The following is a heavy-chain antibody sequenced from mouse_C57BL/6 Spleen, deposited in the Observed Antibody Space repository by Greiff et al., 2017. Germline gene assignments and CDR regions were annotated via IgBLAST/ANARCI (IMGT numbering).Heavy chain of an antibody. D-gene: IGHD2-3*01. J-gene: IGHJ2*01. CDR1: GYTFTSYW. Sequence: QVQLQQPGAELVKPGASVKLSCKASGYTFTSYWMHWVKQRPGQGLEWIGMIHPNSGSTNYNEKFKSKATLTVDKSSSTAYMQLSSLTSEDSAVYYCARLRDGYYSNFDYWGQGTTLTVSS. V-gene: IGHV1-64*01. CDR2: IHPNSGST. CDR3: ARLRDGYYSNFDY.